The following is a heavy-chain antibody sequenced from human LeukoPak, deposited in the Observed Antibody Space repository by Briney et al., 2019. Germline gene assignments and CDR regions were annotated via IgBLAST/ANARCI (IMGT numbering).Heavy chain of an antibody. CDR2: IKSKTDGGTT. CDR1: GFTFSNAW. D-gene: IGHD3-10*01. V-gene: IGHV3-15*01. J-gene: IGHJ4*02. CDR3: TGNYYGSGSYADFDY. Sequence: GGSLRLSCAASGFTFSNAWMSWVRQAPGKGLEWVGRIKSKTDGGTTDYAAPVKGRFTISRDDSKNTLYLQMDSLKTEDTAVYYCTGNYYGSGSYADFDYWGQGTLVTVSS.